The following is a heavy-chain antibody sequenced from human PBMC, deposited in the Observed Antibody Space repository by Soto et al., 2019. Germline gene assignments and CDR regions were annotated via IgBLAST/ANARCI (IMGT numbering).Heavy chain of an antibody. D-gene: IGHD3-10*01. CDR3: AKERGVLDAFDM. CDR1: GFTSSSFV. V-gene: IGHV3-30*18. CDR2: ISSDGNNQ. J-gene: IGHJ3*02. Sequence: QVQLVESGGGVVQPGTSLRLSCAASGFTSSSFVIHWVPQAPGKGLEWLAVISSDGNNQYYADSVKGRFTISRDNSKRTLYLQVNSLRAEDTAVYFWAKERGVLDAFDMWGQGTMVTVS.